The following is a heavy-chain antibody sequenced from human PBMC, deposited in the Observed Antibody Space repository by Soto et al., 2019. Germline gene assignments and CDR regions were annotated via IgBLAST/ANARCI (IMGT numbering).Heavy chain of an antibody. V-gene: IGHV4-61*01. D-gene: IGHD3-22*01. CDR2: IYYSGST. CDR1: GGSVSSGSNY. J-gene: IGHJ3*02. Sequence: QVQLQESGPGLVKPSETLSLTCTVSGGSVSSGSNYWSWTRQPPGKGLEWIGYIYYSGSTNYNPSRKSRVTISVDTSKNQFSLKLSSVTAADTAVYYCARDLGAYDGISIGAFDIWGQGTMVTVSS. CDR3: ARDLGAYDGISIGAFDI.